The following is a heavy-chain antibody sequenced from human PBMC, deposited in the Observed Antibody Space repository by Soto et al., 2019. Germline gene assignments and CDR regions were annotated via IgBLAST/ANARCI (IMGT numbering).Heavy chain of an antibody. CDR1: GFTFSNYW. Sequence: GGSLRLSCAASGFTFSNYWMHWVRQAPGKGLVWVSRVNSDGSSTSYADSVKGRFSISRDNAKNTLYLQMNSLRAEDTAVYYCALSHTVTTDYWGQGTLVTVSS. CDR3: ALSHTVTTDY. CDR2: VNSDGSST. D-gene: IGHD4-17*01. J-gene: IGHJ4*02. V-gene: IGHV3-74*01.